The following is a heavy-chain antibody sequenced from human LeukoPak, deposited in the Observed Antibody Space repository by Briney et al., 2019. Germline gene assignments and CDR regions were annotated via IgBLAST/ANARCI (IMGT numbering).Heavy chain of an antibody. Sequence: PSETLSLTCTVSGGSISSYYWSWIRQPPGKGLEWIGYIYYSGSTNYNPSLKSRVTISVDTSKNQFSLKLSSVTAADTAVYYCARGLWFGELFDYYYYMDVWGKGTTVTVSS. CDR1: GGSISSYY. J-gene: IGHJ6*03. CDR2: IYYSGST. D-gene: IGHD3-10*01. V-gene: IGHV4-59*01. CDR3: ARGLWFGELFDYYYYMDV.